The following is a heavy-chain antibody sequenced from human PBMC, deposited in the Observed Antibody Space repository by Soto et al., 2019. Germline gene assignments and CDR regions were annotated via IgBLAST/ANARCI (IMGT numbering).Heavy chain of an antibody. Sequence: QVQLVESGGGVVQPGRSLRLSCAASGFTFSSHGMHWVSQAPGKGLEWVALIWYDGSNKYYGDSVKGRFTISRDNSKNTLYLQMNTLRAEDTAVYYCARSPGRAVTPFDYWGQGTLVTVSS. V-gene: IGHV3-33*01. J-gene: IGHJ4*02. D-gene: IGHD3-10*01. CDR2: IWYDGSNK. CDR1: GFTFSSHG. CDR3: ARSPGRAVTPFDY.